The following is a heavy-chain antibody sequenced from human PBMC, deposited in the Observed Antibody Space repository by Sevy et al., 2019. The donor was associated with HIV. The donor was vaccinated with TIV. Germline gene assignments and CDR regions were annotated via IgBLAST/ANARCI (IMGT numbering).Heavy chain of an antibody. V-gene: IGHV3-7*01. CDR1: GFTFSDYW. Sequence: GGSLRLSCTASGFTFSDYWMSWVRQAPGKGLEWVPNIKQDGSDKHYVDSVKGRLTISGDNAKNSLYLQMNSLRAGDTAVYYCARGVTTVTPFDYWGQGTLVTVSS. J-gene: IGHJ4*02. CDR3: ARGVTTVTPFDY. CDR2: IKQDGSDK. D-gene: IGHD4-17*01.